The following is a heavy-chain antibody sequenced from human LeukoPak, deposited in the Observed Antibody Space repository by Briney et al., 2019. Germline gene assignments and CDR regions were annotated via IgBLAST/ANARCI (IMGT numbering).Heavy chain of an antibody. Sequence: GGALRLSCAASGFTFSSYSRNWVRQAPGKGLEGVSYISTSSSPIYYADSVRGRFTISRDNAKNSLHLQMNSLRDEDTAVYYCARGVDYWGQGTLLTVSS. J-gene: IGHJ4*02. CDR3: ARGVDY. CDR2: ISTSSSPI. CDR1: GFTFSSYS. V-gene: IGHV3-48*02. D-gene: IGHD6-13*01.